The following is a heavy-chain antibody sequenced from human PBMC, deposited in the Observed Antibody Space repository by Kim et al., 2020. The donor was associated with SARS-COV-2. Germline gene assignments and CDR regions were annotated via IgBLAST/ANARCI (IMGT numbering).Heavy chain of an antibody. J-gene: IGHJ4*02. Sequence: SETLSLTCTVSGGSISSGGYYWSWIRQHPGKGLEWIGYIYYSGSTYYNPSLKSRVTISVDTSKNQFSLKLSSVTAADTAVYYCARVHVGYCGGDCYEEDSYYFDYWGQGTLVTVSS. V-gene: IGHV4-31*03. CDR2: IYYSGST. CDR3: ARVHVGYCGGDCYEEDSYYFDY. D-gene: IGHD2-21*02. CDR1: GGSISSGGYY.